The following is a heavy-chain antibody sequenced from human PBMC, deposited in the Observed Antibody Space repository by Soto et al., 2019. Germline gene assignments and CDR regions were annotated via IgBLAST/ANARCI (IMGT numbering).Heavy chain of an antibody. CDR1: GGSISNYY. CDR3: ARREFTGYYTY. V-gene: IGHV4-59*01. CDR2: IHNSGST. J-gene: IGHJ4*02. D-gene: IGHD3-9*01. Sequence: SETLSLTCTVSGGSISNYYWIWIRQPPGRGLEWIGSIHNSGSTNYNPSLKGRVTISLDTPKKQFSLKVSSVTAADTAMYYCARREFTGYYTYWGQGTLVTVSS.